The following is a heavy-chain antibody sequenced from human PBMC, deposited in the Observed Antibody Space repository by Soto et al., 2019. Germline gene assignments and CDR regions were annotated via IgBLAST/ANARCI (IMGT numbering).Heavy chain of an antibody. CDR3: ARRRVGYSSISDEWRNYYYYMDV. J-gene: IGHJ6*03. CDR1: GGSISSYY. Sequence: SETLSLTCTVSGGSISSYYWSWIRQPPGKGLEWFGYIYYSGSTNYNPSLKSRVTISVDTSKNQFSLKLSSVTAADTAVYYCARRRVGYSSISDEWRNYYYYMDVWGKGTTVTVSS. V-gene: IGHV4-59*08. CDR2: IYYSGST. D-gene: IGHD6-13*01.